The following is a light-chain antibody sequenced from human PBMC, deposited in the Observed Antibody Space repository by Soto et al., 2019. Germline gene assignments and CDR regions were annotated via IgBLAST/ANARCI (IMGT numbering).Light chain of an antibody. CDR3: HQYNSWPYFT. Sequence: EIVMTQSPATLSLSPGERATLSCRASQSVSSNFACYQQKPRQDPRLLIYGASTRATGIPARFSGSGSGTEFTLTISSLQSDDFSVDYCHQYNSWPYFTFGHGTKVDIK. CDR1: QSVSSN. CDR2: GAS. V-gene: IGKV3-15*01. J-gene: IGKJ3*01.